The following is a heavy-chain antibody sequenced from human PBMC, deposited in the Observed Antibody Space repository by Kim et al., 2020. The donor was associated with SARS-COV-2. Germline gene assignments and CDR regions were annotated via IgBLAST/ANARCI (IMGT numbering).Heavy chain of an antibody. CDR3: ARDCGYSGYDYLDY. D-gene: IGHD5-12*01. Sequence: GGSLRLSCAASGFTFSSYWMSWVRQAPGKGLEWVANIKQDGSEKYYVDSVKGRFTISRDNAKNSLYLQMNSLRAEDTAVYYCARDCGYSGYDYLDYWGQGTLVTVSS. CDR2: IKQDGSEK. J-gene: IGHJ4*02. CDR1: GFTFSSYW. V-gene: IGHV3-7*03.